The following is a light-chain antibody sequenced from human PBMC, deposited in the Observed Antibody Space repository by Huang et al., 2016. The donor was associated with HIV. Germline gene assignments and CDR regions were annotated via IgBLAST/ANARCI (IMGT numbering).Light chain of an antibody. V-gene: IGKV4-1*01. CDR1: QRVLYGSNNDNY. CDR3: QQYYNTPIT. Sequence: DIVMTQSPDSLAVSLGERATIDCKSSQRVLYGSNNDNYLAWYQQKPGQPPKLLIYWASTRESGVPDRFSGSGSGTDFTLTISSLQAEDVAIYYCQQYYNTPITFGQGTRLEI. CDR2: WAS. J-gene: IGKJ5*01.